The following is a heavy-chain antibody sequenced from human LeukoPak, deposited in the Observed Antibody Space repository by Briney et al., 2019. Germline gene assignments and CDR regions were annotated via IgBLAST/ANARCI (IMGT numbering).Heavy chain of an antibody. CDR1: GGTFRSYA. J-gene: IGHJ4*02. V-gene: IGHV1-69*05. CDR2: IIPIFGTA. Sequence: SVKVSCKASGGTFRSYAISWVRQAPGQGLEWMGGIIPIFGTANYAQKFQGRVTITTDESTSTAYMELSSLRSEDTAVYYCARETGTTCYFDYWGQGTLVTVSS. D-gene: IGHD1-7*01. CDR3: ARETGTTCYFDY.